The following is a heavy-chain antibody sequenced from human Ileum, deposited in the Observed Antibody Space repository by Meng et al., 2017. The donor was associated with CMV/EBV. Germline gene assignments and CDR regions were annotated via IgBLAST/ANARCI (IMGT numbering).Heavy chain of an antibody. V-gene: IGHV1-2*02. Sequence: TFTGYYMHWVRQAPGQGREWMGWINPNSGGTNYAQKFQGRVNMTRDTSISTAYMELSRLRSDDTAVYYCAREEGGYCSSTSCYEFDPWGQGTLVTVSS. J-gene: IGHJ5*02. CDR1: TFTGYY. CDR3: AREEGGYCSSTSCYEFDP. CDR2: INPNSGGT. D-gene: IGHD2-2*01.